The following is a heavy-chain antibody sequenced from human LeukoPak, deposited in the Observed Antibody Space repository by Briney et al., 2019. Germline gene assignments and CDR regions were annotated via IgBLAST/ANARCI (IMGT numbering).Heavy chain of an antibody. CDR1: GFTFDDYT. CDR3: AKDYYDSSDYYYSGAFDI. J-gene: IGHJ3*02. Sequence: GGSLRLSCAASGFTFDDYTMHWVRQAPGKGLEWVSLISWDGGSTYYADSVKGRFTISRDNSKNTLYLQMNSLRAEATAVYYCAKDYYDSSDYYYSGAFDIWGQGTMVTVSS. CDR2: ISWDGGST. V-gene: IGHV3-43*01. D-gene: IGHD3-22*01.